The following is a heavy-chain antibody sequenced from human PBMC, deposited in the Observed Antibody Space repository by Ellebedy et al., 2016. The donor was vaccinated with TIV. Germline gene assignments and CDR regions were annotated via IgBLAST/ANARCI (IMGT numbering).Heavy chain of an antibody. Sequence: SETLSLTCTVSGYSISSGYYWGWIRQPPGKGLEWIGSIYYSGSTYYNPSLKSRVTISVDTSKNQFSLKLSSVTAADTAVYYCARQGGQSSSSFDYWGQGTLVTVSS. CDR2: IYYSGST. V-gene: IGHV4-38-2*02. CDR3: ARQGGQSSSSFDY. J-gene: IGHJ4*02. CDR1: GYSISSGYY. D-gene: IGHD6-13*01.